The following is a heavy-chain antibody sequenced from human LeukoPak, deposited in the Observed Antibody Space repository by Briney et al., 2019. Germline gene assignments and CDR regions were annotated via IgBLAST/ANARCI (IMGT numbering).Heavy chain of an antibody. Sequence: SETLSLTCTVAGGSISSSSYYWGWIRQPPGKGLEWIANIYYSGSTNYNPSLKSRVTISVDTSKNQFSLKLSSVTAADTAVYYCARGEITGDCSGGSCYLYFDYWGQGTLVTVSS. CDR1: GGSISSSSYY. CDR2: IYYSGST. J-gene: IGHJ4*02. CDR3: ARGEITGDCSGGSCYLYFDY. D-gene: IGHD2-15*01. V-gene: IGHV4-39*07.